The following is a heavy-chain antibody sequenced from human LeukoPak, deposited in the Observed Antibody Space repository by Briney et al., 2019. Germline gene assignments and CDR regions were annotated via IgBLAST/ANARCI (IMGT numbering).Heavy chain of an antibody. Sequence: GGSLRLSCAASGFMFTDFAMHWVRQAPGKGLQWVAVISNDERNKYYADSVKGRFTISRDNSKNSLSLQMNSLRAEDTALYYCAKDGKNYFDYWGQGTLVTVSS. CDR3: AKDGKNYFDY. CDR1: GFMFTDFA. CDR2: ISNDERNK. D-gene: IGHD1-26*01. J-gene: IGHJ4*02. V-gene: IGHV3-30*04.